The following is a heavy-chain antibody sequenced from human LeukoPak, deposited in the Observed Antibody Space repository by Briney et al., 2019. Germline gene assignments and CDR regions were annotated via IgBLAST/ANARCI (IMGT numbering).Heavy chain of an antibody. V-gene: IGHV4-59*01. CDR2: IYYSGDT. CDR1: GGHISRYY. D-gene: IGHD5-18*01. J-gene: IGHJ4*02. Sequence: SETLSLICTVSGGHISRYYWLYMRPPPRKGLELIGYIYYSGDTNYNPSLKSPATISVDMSKNQFSLKLSSVTAADTAVYYCARGSLRYSYGDYWGQGNLVTVSS. CDR3: ARGSLRYSYGDY.